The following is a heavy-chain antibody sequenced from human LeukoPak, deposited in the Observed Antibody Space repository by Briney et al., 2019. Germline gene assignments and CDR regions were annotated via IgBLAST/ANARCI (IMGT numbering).Heavy chain of an antibody. CDR3: AKLTEVAPTRPQGFDL. CDR1: EFTFTTYG. D-gene: IGHD5-12*01. V-gene: IGHV3-30*02. Sequence: PGGSLRLSCAASEFTFTTYGMHWVRQAPGKGLEWVAFIYYDGSNIYYADYVKGRFTISRDISKNTLYLQMDSLRAEDTAIYYCAKLTEVAPTRPQGFDLWGRGTLVTVPS. J-gene: IGHJ2*01. CDR2: IYYDGSNI.